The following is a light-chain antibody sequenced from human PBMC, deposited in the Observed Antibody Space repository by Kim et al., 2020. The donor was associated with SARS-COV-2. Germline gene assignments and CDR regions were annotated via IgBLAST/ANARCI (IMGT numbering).Light chain of an antibody. V-gene: IGKV3-20*01. CDR2: GAS. CDR3: QQYGSSPGT. Sequence: LSPGEGATLSCRASQSVSSSYLAWYQQKPGQAPRLLIYGASSRATGIPDRFSGSGSETDFTLTISRPEPEDFAVYYCQQYGSSPGTFGQGTKLEI. CDR1: QSVSSSY. J-gene: IGKJ2*01.